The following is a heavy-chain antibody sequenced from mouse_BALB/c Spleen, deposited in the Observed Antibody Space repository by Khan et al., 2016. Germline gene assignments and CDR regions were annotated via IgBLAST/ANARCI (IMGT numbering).Heavy chain of an antibody. CDR3: ARGYYYGKGYFDY. CDR2: ISYSGST. Sequence: EVQLQESGPGLVKPSQSLSLTCTVTGYSITSDYAWNWIRQFPGNKLEWMGYISYSGSTSYNPSLKSRISITRDTSKNQFFLQLNSVTTEDTATCYSARGYYYGKGYFDYWGQGTTLTVSS. V-gene: IGHV3-2*02. D-gene: IGHD1-1*01. J-gene: IGHJ2*01. CDR1: GYSITSDYA.